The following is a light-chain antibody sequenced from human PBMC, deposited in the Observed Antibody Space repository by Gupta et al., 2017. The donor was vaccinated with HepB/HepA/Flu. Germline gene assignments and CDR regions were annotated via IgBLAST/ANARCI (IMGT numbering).Light chain of an antibody. V-gene: IGLV1-40*01. J-gene: IGLJ2*01. Sequence: QSVLTPPPPVSSDPGQRVTSTCSSSGSNIGAGYDVNWYQQLPGTAPKLLIYGNSNRPSGVPDRFSGSKSGTSASLAITGLQAEDEADYYCQSYDSSLSAHVVFGGGTKLTVL. CDR1: GSNIGAGYD. CDR2: GNS. CDR3: QSYDSSLSAHVV.